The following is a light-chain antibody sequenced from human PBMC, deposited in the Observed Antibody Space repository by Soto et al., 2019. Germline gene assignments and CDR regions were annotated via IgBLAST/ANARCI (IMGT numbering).Light chain of an antibody. Sequence: IVLTQSPGTLSLSPGDRATLSCRASQRVSSSNLAWYQQKPGQAPRLLIYGASTRATGIPARFSGSGSGTDFTLTISRLEPEDFAVYHCQQYDSSPTFGQGTKVDIK. CDR3: QQYDSSPT. CDR2: GAS. CDR1: QRVSSSN. V-gene: IGKV3-20*01. J-gene: IGKJ1*01.